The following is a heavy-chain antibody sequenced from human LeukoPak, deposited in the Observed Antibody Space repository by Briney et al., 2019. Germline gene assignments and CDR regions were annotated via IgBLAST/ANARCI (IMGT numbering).Heavy chain of an antibody. J-gene: IGHJ4*02. V-gene: IGHV3-48*01. CDR1: GFTFSSYS. CDR3: VGTVYDFWSGSMGDYFDY. Sequence: TGGSLGLSCAASGFTFSSYSMNWVRQAPGKGLEWVSYISSSSSTIYYADSVKGRFTISRDNAKNSLYLQMNSLRAEDTAVYYCVGTVYDFWSGSMGDYFDYWGQGTLVTVSS. D-gene: IGHD3-3*01. CDR2: ISSSSSTI.